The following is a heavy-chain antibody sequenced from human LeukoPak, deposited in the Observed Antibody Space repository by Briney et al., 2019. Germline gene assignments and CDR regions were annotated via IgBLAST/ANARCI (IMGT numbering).Heavy chain of an antibody. CDR2: VFHSGST. CDR3: TRRRAYESPDF. J-gene: IGHJ4*02. V-gene: IGHV4-39*01. D-gene: IGHD5-12*01. Sequence: SETLSLTCSVSGDSIKSNSHYWGWVRQPPGKGLEWIGSVFHSGSTSCNPSLKSRLTMSVDTSKNQFSLQLTSMTAADTALYFCTRRRAYESPDFWGQGTLVTVSS. CDR1: GDSIKSNSHY.